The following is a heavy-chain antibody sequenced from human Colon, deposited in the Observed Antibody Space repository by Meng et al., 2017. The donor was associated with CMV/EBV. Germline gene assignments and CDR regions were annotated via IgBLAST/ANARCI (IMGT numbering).Heavy chain of an antibody. Sequence: EVQLVEPGGGLVQPGGSLRLSCAASGFTFSSKWMHWVRQGPGKALVWVSRINTDGSTTYYADSVKGRFTISRDNAKNTLYLQMNSLRAEDTAVYYCASRDYWGQGTLVTASS. J-gene: IGHJ4*02. CDR3: ASRDY. CDR1: GFTFSSKW. V-gene: IGHV3-74*01. CDR2: INTDGSTT.